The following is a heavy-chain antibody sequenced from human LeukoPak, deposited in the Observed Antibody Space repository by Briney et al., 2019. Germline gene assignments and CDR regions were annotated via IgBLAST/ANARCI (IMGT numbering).Heavy chain of an antibody. CDR1: GGSISSSSYY. J-gene: IGHJ5*02. V-gene: IGHV4-39*07. CDR3: ARVCSSTSCYSIRFDP. CDR2: IYYSGST. Sequence: SETLSLTCTVSGGSISSSSYYWGWIRQPPGKGLECIGSIYYSGSTYYNPSLKSRVTISVDTSKDQFSLKLSSVTAADTAVYYCARVCSSTSCYSIRFDPWGQGTLVTVSS. D-gene: IGHD2-2*01.